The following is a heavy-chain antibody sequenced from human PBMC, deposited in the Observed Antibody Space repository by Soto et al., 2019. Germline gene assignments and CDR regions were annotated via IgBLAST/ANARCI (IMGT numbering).Heavy chain of an antibody. Sequence: PGGSLRLSCAASGFTFDDYTMHWVRQAPGKGLEWVSLISWDGGSTYYADSVKGRFTISRDNSKHSLYLQMNSLRTEDTALYYCAKDTGLSYYGMDVWGQGTTVTVSS. J-gene: IGHJ6*02. CDR1: GFTFDDYT. CDR2: ISWDGGST. V-gene: IGHV3-43*01. CDR3: AKDTGLSYYGMDV.